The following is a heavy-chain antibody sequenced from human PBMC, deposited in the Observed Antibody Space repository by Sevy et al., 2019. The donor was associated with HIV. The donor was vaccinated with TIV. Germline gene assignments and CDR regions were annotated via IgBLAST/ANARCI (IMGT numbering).Heavy chain of an antibody. CDR2: ISGSVGST. CDR1: GFTFSNYA. CDR3: ATGTTTYNYGTVDY. J-gene: IGHJ4*02. Sequence: GGSLRLSCEASGFTFSNYAMNWVPQAPGKGLEWVSIISGSVGSTYYADSVKGRFTISRDNSKNTLYLQMNSLRGEDTAVYYCATGTTTYNYGTVDYWGQGTLVTVSS. V-gene: IGHV3-23*01. D-gene: IGHD5-18*01.